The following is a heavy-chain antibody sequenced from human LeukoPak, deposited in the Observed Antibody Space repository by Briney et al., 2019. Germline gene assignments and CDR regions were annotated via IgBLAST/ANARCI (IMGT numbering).Heavy chain of an antibody. CDR1: GFTFSSYA. J-gene: IGHJ4*02. CDR2: IKHDGSEK. CDR3: ARDLGTTVIDY. D-gene: IGHD4-11*01. Sequence: PGGSLRLSCEVSGFTFSSYAFHWVRQAPGKGLEWVANIKHDGSEKYYLDSVKGRFTISRDNAKNTLYLQMNSLRAEDTAVYYCARDLGTTVIDYWGQGTLVTVSS. V-gene: IGHV3-7*01.